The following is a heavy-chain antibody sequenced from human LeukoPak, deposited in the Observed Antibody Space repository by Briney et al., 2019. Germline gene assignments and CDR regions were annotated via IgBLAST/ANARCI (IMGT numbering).Heavy chain of an antibody. CDR3: AKEPGYRTGG. CDR2: ISGSGGST. CDR1: GFTFSRYS. V-gene: IGHV3-23*01. D-gene: IGHD3/OR15-3a*01. J-gene: IGHJ4*02. Sequence: GGSLRLSCAASGFTFSRYSMNWVRQAPGKGLEWVSAISGSGGSTYYADSVKGRFTISRDNSKNTLYLQMNSLRAEDTAVYYCAKEPGYRTGGWGQGTLVTVSS.